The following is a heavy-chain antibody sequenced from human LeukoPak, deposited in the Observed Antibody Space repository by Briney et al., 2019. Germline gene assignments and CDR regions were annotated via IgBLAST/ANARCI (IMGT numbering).Heavy chain of an antibody. Sequence: SETLSLTCSVSGGSIGDYYWTWIRQPPGKGLDWVGYLSNSGSSYYNPSLRSRVTMSLDTSNNRISLRLSSVTAADTAVYYCARQTRYYDSSGYPVLGIFAPWGQGPTDTVSS. CDR2: LSNSGSS. CDR1: GGSIGDYY. J-gene: IGHJ3*01. D-gene: IGHD3-22*01. CDR3: ARQTRYYDSSGYPVLGIFAP. V-gene: IGHV4-59*01.